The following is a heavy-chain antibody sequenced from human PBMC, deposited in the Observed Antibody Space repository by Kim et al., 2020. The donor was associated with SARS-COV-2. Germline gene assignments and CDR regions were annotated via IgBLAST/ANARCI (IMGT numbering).Heavy chain of an antibody. CDR3: ARGLRRGVRGVIPTY. J-gene: IGHJ4*02. Sequence: PSLKSRVTVSVDTSKNQFSLKLSSVTAADTAVYYCARGLRRGVRGVIPTYWGQGTLVTVSS. D-gene: IGHD3-10*01. V-gene: IGHV4-31*02.